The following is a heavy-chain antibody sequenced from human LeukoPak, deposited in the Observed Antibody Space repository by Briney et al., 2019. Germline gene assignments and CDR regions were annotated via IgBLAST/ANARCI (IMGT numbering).Heavy chain of an antibody. CDR2: IYTTGGT. V-gene: IGHV4-4*07. J-gene: IGHJ4*02. CDR3: AMYSSSSRGWAY. Sequence: PSETLSLTCTVSGDSISGYYWTWIRQAAGKGLEWIGRIYTTGGTSYNPSLKSRVTMSVDSSKNQFSLKLSSVTAADTAVYYCAMYSSSSRGWAYWGQGTLVTVSS. D-gene: IGHD6-6*01. CDR1: GDSISGYY.